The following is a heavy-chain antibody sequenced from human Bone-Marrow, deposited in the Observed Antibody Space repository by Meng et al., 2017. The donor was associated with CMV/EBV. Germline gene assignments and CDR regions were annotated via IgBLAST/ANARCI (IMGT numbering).Heavy chain of an antibody. CDR3: ANSEVIVVVPAVRFDP. J-gene: IGHJ5*02. CDR1: TFSSDA. D-gene: IGHD2-2*01. Sequence: TFSSDAMSWVRQAPGKGMEWVSAISGSSGRTYYADSVKGRFTISRDNSKNTLYLQMNSLRAEDTAVYYCANSEVIVVVPAVRFDPWGQGPWSPSPQ. CDR2: ISGSSGRT. V-gene: IGHV3-23*01.